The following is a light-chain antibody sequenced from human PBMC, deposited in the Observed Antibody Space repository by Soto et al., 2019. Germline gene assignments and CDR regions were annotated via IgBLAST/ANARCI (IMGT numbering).Light chain of an antibody. CDR3: SAYTSSSTLVV. CDR2: VVR. Sequence: QSALTQPASVSGSPGQSITISCTGTSSDVGGYNYVSWYQQHPGKAPKLMIYVVRNRPSGVSNRFSGSKSDNTASLTISGLQAEDEAHYDCSAYTSSSTLVVFGGGTQLTLL. J-gene: IGLJ2*01. V-gene: IGLV2-14*01. CDR1: SSDVGGYNY.